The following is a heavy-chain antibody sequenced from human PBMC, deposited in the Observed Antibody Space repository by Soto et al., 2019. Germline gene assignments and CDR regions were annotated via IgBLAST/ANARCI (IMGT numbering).Heavy chain of an antibody. CDR2: ISAYNGNT. J-gene: IGHJ4*02. D-gene: IGHD6-13*01. CDR3: ESIRGSSPIFEY. Sequence: VKLCCNAPRGTIRSHPRRSLQQAPGQGLEWMGWISAYNGNTNYAQKLQGRVTMTTDTSTSTAYMELRSLRSDDTSVYYCESIRGSSPIFEYWGKGTLVTVSS. V-gene: IGHV1-18*01. CDR1: RGTIRSHP.